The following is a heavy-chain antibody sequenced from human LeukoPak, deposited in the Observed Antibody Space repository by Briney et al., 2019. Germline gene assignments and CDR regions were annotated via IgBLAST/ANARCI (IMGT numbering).Heavy chain of an antibody. CDR3: TRDWLGIGDY. CDR2: IKSKIDGGTT. CDR1: GFTVSSNY. V-gene: IGHV3-15*01. Sequence: GGSLRLSCAASGFTVSSNYMSWVRQVPGKGLEWIGQIKSKIDGGTTDSAAPVKDRFTISRDDSKNTLYLQMNSLKTEDTAVYYCTRDWLGIGDYWGQGTLVTVSS. J-gene: IGHJ4*02. D-gene: IGHD6-19*01.